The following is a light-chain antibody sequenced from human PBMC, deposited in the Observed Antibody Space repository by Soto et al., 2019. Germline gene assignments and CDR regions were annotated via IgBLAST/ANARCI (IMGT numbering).Light chain of an antibody. CDR1: QSVSGY. V-gene: IGKV3-20*01. CDR3: QQYGSSPLT. Sequence: EVVLTQSPVTLSLAPGERATLSCRASQSVSGYLAWYQQKPGQAPRLLIYGASSRATGIPDRFSGSGSGTDFTLTISRLEPEDFAVYYCQQYGSSPLTFGGGTKVDIK. J-gene: IGKJ4*01. CDR2: GAS.